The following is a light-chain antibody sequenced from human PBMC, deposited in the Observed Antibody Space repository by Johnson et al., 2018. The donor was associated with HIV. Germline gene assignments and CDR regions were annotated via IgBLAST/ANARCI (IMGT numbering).Light chain of an antibody. V-gene: IGLV1-51*02. J-gene: IGLJ1*01. CDR2: ENN. Sequence: QSVLTQPPSVSAAPGQKVTISCSGSSSNIGNNYVSWYRQLPGTAPKVLIYENNKRPSGIPDRFSGSKSDTSATLAITGLQTGDEAEYCCGTWETGLSAYVFGTGTKGTVL. CDR3: GTWETGLSAYV. CDR1: SSNIGNNY.